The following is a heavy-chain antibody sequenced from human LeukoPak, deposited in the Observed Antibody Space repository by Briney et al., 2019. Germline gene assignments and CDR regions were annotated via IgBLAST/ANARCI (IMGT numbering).Heavy chain of an antibody. J-gene: IGHJ3*02. Sequence: GESLKISCKGSGYSFTSYWIGWVRQMPGKGLEWMGIIYPGDSDTRYSPSFQGQVTISADKSISTAYLQWSSLKASDTAMYYCARPAGGYDSSGCHDAFVIWGQGTMVTVSS. V-gene: IGHV5-51*01. CDR3: ARPAGGYDSSGCHDAFVI. CDR1: GYSFTSYW. D-gene: IGHD3-22*01. CDR2: IYPGDSDT.